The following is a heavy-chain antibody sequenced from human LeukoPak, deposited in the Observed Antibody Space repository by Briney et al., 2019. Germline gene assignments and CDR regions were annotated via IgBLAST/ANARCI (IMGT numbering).Heavy chain of an antibody. D-gene: IGHD6-13*01. CDR2: IKPSGGST. Sequence: ASVKVSCTASRYTFTSYYMHWVRQAPGQGLEWMGIIKPSGGSTSSAQKFQGRVTMTRDSSTSTVYMELSRLRSEDTAVYYCARVGHSSSWRYFDYWGQGTLVTVSS. CDR1: RYTFTSYY. V-gene: IGHV1-46*01. CDR3: ARVGHSSSWRYFDY. J-gene: IGHJ4*02.